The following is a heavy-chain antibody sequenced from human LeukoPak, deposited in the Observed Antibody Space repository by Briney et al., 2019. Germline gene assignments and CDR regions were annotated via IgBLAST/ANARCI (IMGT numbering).Heavy chain of an antibody. CDR3: ARDPIVAPTIDPFDY. J-gene: IGHJ4*02. V-gene: IGHV1-2*02. CDR1: GYTFTGYY. D-gene: IGHD6-6*01. CDR2: INPNSGGT. Sequence: GASVKVSCKASGYTFTGYYMHWVRQAPGQGLEWMGWINPNSGGTNYAQKFQGRVTMTRDTSISTAYMELSRLRSDDTAVYYCARDPIVAPTIDPFDYWGQGTLVTVSS.